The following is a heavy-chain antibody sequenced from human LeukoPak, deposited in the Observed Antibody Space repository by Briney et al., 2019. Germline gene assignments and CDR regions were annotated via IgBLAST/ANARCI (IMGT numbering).Heavy chain of an antibody. CDR2: ISAYNGNT. CDR1: GYTFTSYG. CDR3: ARDPSGSLSSYYYYGMDV. V-gene: IGHV1-18*01. J-gene: IGHJ6*02. Sequence: ASVKVSCKASGYTFTSYGISWVRQAPGQGLEWMGWISAYNGNTNYAQKLQGRVTMTTDTSTSTAYMELRSLRSDDTAVYYCARDPSGSLSSYYYYGMDVWGQGTLVTVSS. D-gene: IGHD1-26*01.